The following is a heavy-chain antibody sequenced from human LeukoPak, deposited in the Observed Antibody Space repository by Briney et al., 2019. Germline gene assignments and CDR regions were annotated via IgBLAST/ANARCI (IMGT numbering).Heavy chain of an antibody. J-gene: IGHJ4*02. Sequence: GRSLRLSCAASGFTFSSYAMHWVRQAPGKGLEWVAVISYDGSNKYYADSVKGRFTISRDNSKNTLYLQMNSLRAEDAAIYYCAKRSVGATNLLGCLDYWGQGTLVTVSS. CDR1: GFTFSSYA. D-gene: IGHD1-26*01. CDR2: ISYDGSNK. CDR3: AKRSVGATNLLGCLDY. V-gene: IGHV3-30*04.